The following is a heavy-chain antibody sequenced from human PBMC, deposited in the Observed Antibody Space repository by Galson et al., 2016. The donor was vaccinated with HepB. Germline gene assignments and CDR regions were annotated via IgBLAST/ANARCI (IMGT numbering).Heavy chain of an antibody. J-gene: IGHJ4*01. Sequence: ETLSLTCSVSGDSINIARYFWGWIRQSPTRGLEWIGTIANSGSTYYNPSLRSRVSISVDTSRNQFSLKLNSVTAADTALYYCVRDEYNISWYKYWGQEPWSPSPQ. D-gene: IGHD6-13*01. CDR1: GDSINIARYF. CDR3: VRDEYNISWYKY. CDR2: IANSGST. V-gene: IGHV4-39*02.